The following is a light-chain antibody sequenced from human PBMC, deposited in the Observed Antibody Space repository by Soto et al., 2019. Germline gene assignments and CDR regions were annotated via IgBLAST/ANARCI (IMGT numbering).Light chain of an antibody. J-gene: IGKJ4*01. CDR2: GAS. V-gene: IGKV3-20*01. CDR3: LLYGTSHT. CDR1: QSVSSTY. Sequence: EIVLTQSPGTLSLAPEERATLSCRASQSVSSTYLAWYQQRPGQAPRLLISGASARATAFPDRFSGSGSGTDFTLTISRLEPEDFAIYYCLLYGTSHTFGGGTKVEIK.